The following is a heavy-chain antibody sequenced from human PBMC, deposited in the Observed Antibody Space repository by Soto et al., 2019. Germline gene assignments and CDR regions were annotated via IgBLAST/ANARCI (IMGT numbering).Heavy chain of an antibody. V-gene: IGHV3-23*01. CDR3: AKDLIARNHLWEPFDL. CDR2: LVGSGGGI. J-gene: IGHJ3*01. Sequence: GGSLRLSCAASGFSFSAYAMSWVRQAPGKGLQWVSGLVGSGGGIQYADSVRGRFTVSRDNSKNTLYLQMDGLRAEDTAVYYCAKDLIARNHLWEPFDLWGQGTEVTVSS. D-gene: IGHD1-26*01. CDR1: GFSFSAYA.